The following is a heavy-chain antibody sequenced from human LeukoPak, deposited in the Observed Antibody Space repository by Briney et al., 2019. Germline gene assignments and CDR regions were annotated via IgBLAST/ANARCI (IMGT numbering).Heavy chain of an antibody. Sequence: GGSLRLSCAASGFTFSSYWMSWVRQAPGKGLEWVANIKQGGSEKYYVDSVKGRFTISRDNAKNSLYLQMNSLRAEDTAVYYCARDQRYCSSSSCPWEPFDYWGQGTLVTVS. CDR1: GFTFSSYW. CDR3: ARDQRYCSSSSCPWEPFDY. CDR2: IKQGGSEK. D-gene: IGHD2-2*01. V-gene: IGHV3-7*05. J-gene: IGHJ4*02.